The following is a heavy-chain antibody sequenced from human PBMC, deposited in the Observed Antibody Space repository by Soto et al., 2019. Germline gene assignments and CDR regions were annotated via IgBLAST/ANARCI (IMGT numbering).Heavy chain of an antibody. Sequence: EVQLVESGGGLVQPGGSLRLSCLASEFTFNTYWMNWVRQAPGRGLEWVANIKEDGREKNYVDSVKGRFTISRDNAKNSLYLQMNRLRGEDTAVYFCARDWGTPGRGSAVGYYYHYGMDVWGQGTTVTVSS. V-gene: IGHV3-7*05. CDR3: ARDWGTPGRGSAVGYYYHYGMDV. D-gene: IGHD6-19*01. CDR2: IKEDGREK. J-gene: IGHJ6*02. CDR1: EFTFNTYW.